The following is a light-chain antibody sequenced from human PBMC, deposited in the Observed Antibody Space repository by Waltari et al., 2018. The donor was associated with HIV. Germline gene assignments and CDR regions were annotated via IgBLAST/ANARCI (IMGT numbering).Light chain of an antibody. CDR3: QQYKDFPIT. V-gene: IGKV1-8*01. J-gene: IGKJ4*01. CDR1: QGISSY. Sequence: AIRMTQSPSSFSASTGDRVTITCRASQGISSYLAWYQQKPGKAPKLLIYKASTLESGVPSRFSGSGSGTAFSLTISSLQPDDFATYYCQQYKDFPITFGGGTKVEIK. CDR2: KAS.